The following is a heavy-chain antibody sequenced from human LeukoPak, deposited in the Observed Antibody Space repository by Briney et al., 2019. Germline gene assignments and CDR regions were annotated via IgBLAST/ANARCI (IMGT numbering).Heavy chain of an antibody. CDR2: ISSSGSTI. J-gene: IGHJ6*03. D-gene: IGHD3-10*01. V-gene: IGHV3-11*01. CDR3: ARVYYYGSGSLYYMDV. Sequence: GGSLRLSCAAFGFIFSDYYMSWIRQAPGKGLEWVSYISSSGSTIYHADSVKGRFTISRDNAKNSLYLQMNSLRAEDTAVYYCARVYYYGSGSLYYMDVWGKGTTVTVSS. CDR1: GFIFSDYY.